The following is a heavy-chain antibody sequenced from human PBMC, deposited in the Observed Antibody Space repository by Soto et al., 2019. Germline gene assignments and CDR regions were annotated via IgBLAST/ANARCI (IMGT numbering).Heavy chain of an antibody. CDR1: GFTFSSYG. V-gene: IGHV3-33*01. CDR3: ARGSYYGFSGFDP. J-gene: IGHJ5*02. Sequence: HPGGSLRLSCAASGFTFSSYGMHWVRQAPGKGLEWVAVIWYDGSNKYYADSVKGRFTISRDNSKNTLYLQMNSLRAEDTAVYYCARGSYYGFSGFDPWGQGTLVTVSS. CDR2: IWYDGSNK. D-gene: IGHD3-10*01.